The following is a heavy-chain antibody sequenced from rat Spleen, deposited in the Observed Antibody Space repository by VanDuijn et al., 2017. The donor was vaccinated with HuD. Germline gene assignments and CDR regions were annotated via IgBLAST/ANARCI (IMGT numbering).Heavy chain of an antibody. J-gene: IGHJ2*01. V-gene: IGHV2-45*01. CDR3: VRDLGGSSDY. Sequence: QVQLKESGPGLVQPSQTLSLTCTVSGFSLTSYNVHWVRQPPGKGLEWIAAISSGGSTYYNSALKSRLSISRDTSKNQVFLKMNSLQSEDTTTYYCVRDLGGSSDYWGQGVMVTVSS. CDR2: ISSGGST. D-gene: IGHD4-6*01. CDR1: GFSLTSYN.